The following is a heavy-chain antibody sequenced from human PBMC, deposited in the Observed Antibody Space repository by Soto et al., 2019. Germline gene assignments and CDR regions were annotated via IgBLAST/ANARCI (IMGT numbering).Heavy chain of an antibody. D-gene: IGHD5-12*01. Sequence: PSETMSVTCTVSGGSISSYYWSRIRQPPGKGLEWIGYMYNTGSTVYNPSLKSRVTISVDTSKNQFSLKLNAVTAADTAMYYCARLDYSGYDAYYYGMDVWGQGTTVTVSS. CDR3: ARLDYSGYDAYYYGMDV. CDR1: GGSISSYY. J-gene: IGHJ6*02. V-gene: IGHV4-59*01. CDR2: MYNTGST.